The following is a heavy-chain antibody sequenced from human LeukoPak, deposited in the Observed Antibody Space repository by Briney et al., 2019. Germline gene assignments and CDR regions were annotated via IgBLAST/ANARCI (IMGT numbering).Heavy chain of an antibody. D-gene: IGHD2-2*01. CDR2: INHSGST. CDR1: GGSFSGYY. CDR3: ARRPVYCSSTSCAPRAFDY. Sequence: PSETLSLTCAVYGGSFSGYYWSWIRQPPGKGLEWIGEINHSGSTNYNPSLKSRVTISVDTSKNQFSLKLSSVTAADTAVYYCARRPVYCSSTSCAPRAFDYWGLGTLVTVSS. V-gene: IGHV4-34*01. J-gene: IGHJ4*02.